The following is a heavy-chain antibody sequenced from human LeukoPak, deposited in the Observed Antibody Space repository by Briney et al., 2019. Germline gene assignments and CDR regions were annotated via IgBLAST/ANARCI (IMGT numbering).Heavy chain of an antibody. CDR3: ARGGDILTGYSHPFDY. CDR2: IYDTGST. D-gene: IGHD3-9*01. CDR1: GGPISSYY. Sequence: SETLSLTCTVSGGPISSYYWSWIRQPPGKGLEWIGYIYDTGSTYYNPSLKSRVTISVDTSKNQFSLKLNSVTAADTAVYYCARGGDILTGYSHPFDYWGQGTLVTVSS. V-gene: IGHV4-59*08. J-gene: IGHJ4*02.